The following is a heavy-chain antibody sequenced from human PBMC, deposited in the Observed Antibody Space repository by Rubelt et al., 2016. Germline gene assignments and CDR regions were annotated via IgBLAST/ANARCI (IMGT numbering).Heavy chain of an antibody. V-gene: IGHV1-2*06. CDR1: GYTFTGYY. D-gene: IGHD5-24*01. CDR3: ARDRDGFDY. CDR2: INPNSGGT. Sequence: QVQLVQSGAEVKKPGASVKVSCKASGYTFTGYYMHWVRQAPGQGLEWVGRINPNSGGTNYAQKCQGRVTITRDTSASTAYMELSSLRSEDTAVYYCARDRDGFDYWGQGTLVTVSS. J-gene: IGHJ4*02.